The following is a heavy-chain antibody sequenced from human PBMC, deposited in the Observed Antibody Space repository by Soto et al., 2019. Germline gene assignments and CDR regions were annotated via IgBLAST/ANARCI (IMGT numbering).Heavy chain of an antibody. CDR3: AAAVPGDYVSPSYHIDV. D-gene: IGHD4-17*01. CDR1: GASISSYY. CDR2: IYYYGSA. Sequence: SETLSLTCTVSGASISSYYWSWIRQPPGKGLEWIGYIYYYGSANYNPSLKSRVTISVDTSKNQVSLRLSSVTAADTGVYYCAAAVPGDYVSPSYHIDVWGKGTTVTVSS. V-gene: IGHV4-59*13. J-gene: IGHJ6*03.